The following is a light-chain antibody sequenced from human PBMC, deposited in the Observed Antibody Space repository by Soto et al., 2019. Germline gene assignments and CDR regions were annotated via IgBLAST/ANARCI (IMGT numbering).Light chain of an antibody. Sequence: QSALTQPPSASGSPGQSVTIPCTGTSSDVGGYDHVSWYQQHPGKAPKLMIYEVSNRPSGVSNRFSGSKSGYTASLTISGLQAEDEADYYCNSQRSSGTRVFGTGTKLTVL. J-gene: IGLJ1*01. CDR2: EVS. V-gene: IGLV2-14*01. CDR3: NSQRSSGTRV. CDR1: SSDVGGYDH.